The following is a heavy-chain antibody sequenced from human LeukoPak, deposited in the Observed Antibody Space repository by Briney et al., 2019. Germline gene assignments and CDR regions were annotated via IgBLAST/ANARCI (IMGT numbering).Heavy chain of an antibody. CDR3: AKIAVGATLRPHAFDM. D-gene: IGHD1-26*01. CDR1: GFTFNDYW. J-gene: IGHJ3*02. CDR2: IKQDGSEK. Sequence: PGGSLRLSCVGSGFTFNDYWIHWVRQAPGKGLEWVANIKQDGSEKYYVDSVKGRFTISRDNAKNSLYLQMNSLRAEDTAVYYCAKIAVGATLRPHAFDMWGQGTMVTVSS. V-gene: IGHV3-7*01.